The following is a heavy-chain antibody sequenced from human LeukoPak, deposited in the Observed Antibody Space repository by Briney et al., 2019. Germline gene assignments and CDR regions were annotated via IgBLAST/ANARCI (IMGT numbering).Heavy chain of an antibody. V-gene: IGHV4-61*01. CDR1: GGSISSNTHY. Sequence: PSETLSLTCTVSGGSISSNTHYWDWIRQPPGKGLEWIGYIYYSGSTNYNPSLKSRLTMSVDTSKSQFSLELSSVTAADTAVYFCARDYSNYIMDYWGHGILVTVSS. J-gene: IGHJ4*01. CDR3: ARDYSNYIMDY. CDR2: IYYSGST. D-gene: IGHD4-11*01.